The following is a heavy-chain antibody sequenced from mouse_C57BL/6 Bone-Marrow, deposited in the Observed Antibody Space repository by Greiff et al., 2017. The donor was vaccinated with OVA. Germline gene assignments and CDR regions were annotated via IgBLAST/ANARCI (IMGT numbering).Heavy chain of an antibody. CDR2: IYPGGGYT. CDR3: TRGGY. CDR1: GYTFTNYW. J-gene: IGHJ2*01. V-gene: IGHV1-63*01. Sequence: QVQLQQSGAELVRPGTSVKMSCKASGYTFTNYWIGWAKQRPGHGLEWIGDIYPGGGYTNYNQKFKGKAILTADKSSSTAYMELRSLTSEDSAVYYCTRGGYWGQGTTLTVSS.